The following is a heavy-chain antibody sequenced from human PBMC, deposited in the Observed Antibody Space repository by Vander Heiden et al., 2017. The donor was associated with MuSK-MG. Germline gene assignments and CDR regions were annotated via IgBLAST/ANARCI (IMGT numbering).Heavy chain of an antibody. D-gene: IGHD4-17*01. V-gene: IGHV4-34*01. CDR1: GGPFSGYY. CDR3: ARGRANDYGGNRYFDY. Sequence: QVQLQQWGAGLLKPSETLSHTCAVYGGPFSGYYWSWIRQPPGKKLEWIGEINHSGSTNYNPSLKSRVTISVDTSKNQFSLKLSSVTAADTAVYYCARGRANDYGGNRYFDYWGQGTLVTVSS. CDR2: INHSGST. J-gene: IGHJ4*02.